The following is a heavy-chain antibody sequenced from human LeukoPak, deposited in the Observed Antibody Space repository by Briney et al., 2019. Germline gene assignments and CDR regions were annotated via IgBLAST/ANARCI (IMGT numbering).Heavy chain of an antibody. Sequence: GGSLRLSCAASGFTFSNYAMNWVRQAPGKGLEWVAVIWYDGSNKYYADSVKGRFTISRDNSKNTLYLQMNSLRAEDTAVYYCARDNYGMDVWGQGPRSPSP. CDR1: GFTFSNYA. V-gene: IGHV3-33*08. J-gene: IGHJ6*02. CDR2: IWYDGSNK. CDR3: ARDNYGMDV.